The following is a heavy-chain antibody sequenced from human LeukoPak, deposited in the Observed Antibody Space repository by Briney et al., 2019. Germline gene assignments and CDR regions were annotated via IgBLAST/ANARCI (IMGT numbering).Heavy chain of an antibody. Sequence: ASVKVSCKASGYTFTGYYMHWVRQAPGQGLEWMGWINPNSGGTNYAQKFQGRVTMTRDTSISTAYMKLSRLRSDDTAVYYCARAYPRIQLWSPYNWFDPWGQGTLVTVSS. D-gene: IGHD5-18*01. V-gene: IGHV1-2*02. CDR2: INPNSGGT. CDR3: ARAYPRIQLWSPYNWFDP. CDR1: GYTFTGYY. J-gene: IGHJ5*02.